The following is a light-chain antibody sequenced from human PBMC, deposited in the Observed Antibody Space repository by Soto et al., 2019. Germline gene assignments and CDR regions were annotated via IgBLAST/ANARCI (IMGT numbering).Light chain of an antibody. J-gene: IGKJ4*01. CDR1: QSVSSY. CDR3: QHLRI. CDR2: DAS. Sequence: EIVLTQSPATLSLSPGERATLSCRASQSVSSYLAWYQQKPGQAPRLLIYDASNRATGIPARFSGSGSGTDFLLPIQAQDPKDFVVSYSQHLRIFGGGTRVDTK. V-gene: IGKV3-11*01.